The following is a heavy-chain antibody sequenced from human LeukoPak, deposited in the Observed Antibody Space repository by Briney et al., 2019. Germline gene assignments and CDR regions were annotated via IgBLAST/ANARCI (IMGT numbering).Heavy chain of an antibody. J-gene: IGHJ4*02. D-gene: IGHD3-22*01. CDR3: ARGSGYFLDFDY. CDR2: ISGSGGST. V-gene: IGHV3-23*01. Sequence: GSLRLSCAASGFTLSSYAMSWVRQAPGKGLEWVSAISGSGGSTYYADSVKGRFTISGDSSKNTLYLQMNSLRAEDTAVYYCARGSGYFLDFDYWGQGTLVTVSS. CDR1: GFTLSSYA.